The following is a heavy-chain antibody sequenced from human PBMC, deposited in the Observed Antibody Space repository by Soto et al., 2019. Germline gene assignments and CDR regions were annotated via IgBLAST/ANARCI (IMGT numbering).Heavy chain of an antibody. CDR1: GFTFSSYA. V-gene: IGHV3-23*01. CDR2: ISGGGETT. CDR3: AFNSGSGTYYFDY. Sequence: EVQLLESGGGLVQPGGSLRLSCAASGFTFSSYAMWWVRQTPWKGLECVSAISGGGETTYYADSVKGRFTISRDNSKNTLYLQMNSLRAEYTAVYYCAFNSGSGTYYFDYWGQGTLVTVSS. D-gene: IGHD3-10*01. J-gene: IGHJ4*02.